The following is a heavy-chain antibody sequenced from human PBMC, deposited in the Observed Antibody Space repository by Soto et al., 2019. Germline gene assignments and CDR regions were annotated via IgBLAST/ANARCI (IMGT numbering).Heavy chain of an antibody. J-gene: IGHJ6*02. CDR2: ISSSSSYI. D-gene: IGHD6-13*01. CDR1: GFSFSSYS. Sequence: SLRLSCAASGFSFSSYSMNGVRQAPGKGLEWVSSISSSSSYIYYADSVKGRFTISRDNAKNSLYLQMNSLRAEDTAVYYCAIDEFSSTLDDYGMDVCGQGTTVTVSS. V-gene: IGHV3-21*01. CDR3: AIDEFSSTLDDYGMDV.